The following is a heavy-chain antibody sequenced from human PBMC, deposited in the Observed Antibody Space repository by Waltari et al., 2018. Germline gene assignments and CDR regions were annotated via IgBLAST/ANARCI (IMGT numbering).Heavy chain of an antibody. J-gene: IGHJ6*02. Sequence: QVQLQQWGAGLLKPSETLSLTCAVYGGSFSGYYWSWIRQPPGKGLAWIGEIKHSGSTTYTPSPKRRVTMSVDTSKNQFSLKLSSVTAADTAVYYCARQYWLPPTYYYYYGMDVWGQGTTVTVSS. CDR2: IKHSGST. CDR1: GGSFSGYY. CDR3: ARQYWLPPTYYYYYGMDV. V-gene: IGHV4-34*01. D-gene: IGHD2-15*01.